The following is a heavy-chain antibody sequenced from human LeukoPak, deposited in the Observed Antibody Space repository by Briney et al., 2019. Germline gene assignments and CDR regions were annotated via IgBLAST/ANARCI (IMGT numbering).Heavy chain of an antibody. CDR2: ISSSSSYI. D-gene: IGHD5-18*01. V-gene: IGHV3-21*01. Sequence: GGSPRLSCAASGFTFSSYSMNWVRQAPGKGLEWVSSISSSSSYIYYADSVKGRFTISRDNAKNSLYLQMNSLRAEDTAVYYCARVDTAMPGYWGQGTLVTVSS. J-gene: IGHJ4*02. CDR1: GFTFSSYS. CDR3: ARVDTAMPGY.